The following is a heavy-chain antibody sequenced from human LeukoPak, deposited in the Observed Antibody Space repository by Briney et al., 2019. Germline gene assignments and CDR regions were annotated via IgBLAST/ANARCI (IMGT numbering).Heavy chain of an antibody. Sequence: SETLSLTCAVSGASISGSGYYWGWIRQPPGKGLEWIGNIYYSGSTYYNASLQSRVTISVDTSKNQFSLKLSSVTAADTAVYYCARTGYSSGCDYWGQGTLVTVSS. CDR3: ARTGYSSGCDY. D-gene: IGHD6-19*01. CDR2: IYYSGST. J-gene: IGHJ4*02. CDR1: GASISGSGYY. V-gene: IGHV4-39*07.